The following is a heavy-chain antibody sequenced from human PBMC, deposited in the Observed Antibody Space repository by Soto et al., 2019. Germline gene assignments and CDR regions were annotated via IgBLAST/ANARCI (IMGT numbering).Heavy chain of an antibody. CDR3: AKGKSYIDP. V-gene: IGHV4-31*02. CDR2: IYYSGST. CDR1: GGSISSGGYY. J-gene: IGHJ5*02. Sequence: PSETLSLTCTVSGGSISSGGYYWSWIRQHPGKGLEWIGYIYYSGSTYYNPPLKSRVIISVGTSKNQFFLKLSSVTAADTAVYYLAKGKSYIDPWGQGTLVTVSS. D-gene: IGHD2-2*02.